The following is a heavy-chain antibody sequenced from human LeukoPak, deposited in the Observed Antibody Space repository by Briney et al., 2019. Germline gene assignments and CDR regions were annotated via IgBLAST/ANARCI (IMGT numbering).Heavy chain of an antibody. CDR3: ARGSISRLLWFGELLSHMDV. D-gene: IGHD3-10*01. V-gene: IGHV1-8*01. J-gene: IGHJ6*03. Sequence: ASVKVSCKASGYTFTSYDINWVRQATGQGLEWMGWMNPNSGNTGYVQKFQGRVTMTRNTSISTAYMELSSLRSEDTAVYYCARGSISRLLWFGELLSHMDVWGKGTTVTISS. CDR1: GYTFTSYD. CDR2: MNPNSGNT.